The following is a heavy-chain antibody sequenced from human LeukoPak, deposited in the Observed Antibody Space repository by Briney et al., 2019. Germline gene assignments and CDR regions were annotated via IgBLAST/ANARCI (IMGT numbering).Heavy chain of an antibody. J-gene: IGHJ4*02. CDR2: ISGSGGST. D-gene: IGHD3-10*01. Sequence: TGGSLRLSCAASGFTFSSYAMRWVRQAPRKGLEWVSAISGSGGSTYYADSVKGWFTISRDNSKNTLYLQMNSLRAEDTAVYYCAKRVGFDYWGQGTLVTVSS. V-gene: IGHV3-23*01. CDR1: GFTFSSYA. CDR3: AKRVGFDY.